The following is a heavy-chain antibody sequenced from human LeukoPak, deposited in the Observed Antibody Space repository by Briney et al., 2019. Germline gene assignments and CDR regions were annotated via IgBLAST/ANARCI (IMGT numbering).Heavy chain of an antibody. CDR1: GYTFTSYG. J-gene: IGHJ4*02. V-gene: IGHV1-18*01. Sequence: ASVKVSCKASGYTFTSYGISWVRQAPGQGLEWMGWISAYNGNTNYAQKLQGRVTMTTDTSTSTAYMELRSLRSDDTAVYYCARQLSNGDYYDSSGYYWGGYFDYWGQGTLVTVSS. D-gene: IGHD3-22*01. CDR2: ISAYNGNT. CDR3: ARQLSNGDYYDSSGYYWGGYFDY.